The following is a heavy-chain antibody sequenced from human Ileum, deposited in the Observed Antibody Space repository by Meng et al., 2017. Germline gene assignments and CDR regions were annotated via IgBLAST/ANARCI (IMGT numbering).Heavy chain of an antibody. D-gene: IGHD3-3*01. J-gene: IGHJ5*02. CDR1: GGSITSSSYY. CDR2: IYYSGTT. V-gene: IGHV4-39*01. CDR3: ARQSRQEHDCWSGFSNWFDP. Sequence: QVQLQESGPGLVKPSETLSLTCTVSGGSITSSSYYCGWIRQPPGKGLGWSGSIYYSGTTYYNPSLKSRVTISVGTSKNQFSLNLSSVTASETAVYYCARQSRQEHDCWSGFSNWFDPWGQGTLVTVSS.